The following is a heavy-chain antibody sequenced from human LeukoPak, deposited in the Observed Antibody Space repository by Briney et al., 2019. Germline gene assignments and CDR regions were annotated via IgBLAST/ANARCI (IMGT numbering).Heavy chain of an antibody. CDR1: GFTFSNAW. CDR2: IKSKTDGWTT. D-gene: IGHD4-17*01. Sequence: GGSLRLSCAASGFTFSNAWMSWVRQAPGKGLEWVGCIKSKTDGWTTDYAAPVKGRFTISRDDSKNTLYLQMNSLKTEDTAVYYCTTDQSGDYFVRDAFDIWGQGTMVTVSS. J-gene: IGHJ3*02. CDR3: TTDQSGDYFVRDAFDI. V-gene: IGHV3-15*01.